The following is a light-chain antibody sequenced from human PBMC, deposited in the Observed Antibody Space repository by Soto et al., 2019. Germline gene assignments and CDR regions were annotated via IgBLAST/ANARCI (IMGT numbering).Light chain of an antibody. CDR2: SAS. V-gene: IGKV3-15*01. Sequence: EIAMTQSPATLSVSPGERATLSCRASQSISTELAWYQQIPGQPPRLLIYSASTRATGVPARFTGSGSGSEFTLTIRGLQSEDFAIYYCQQGHNLPLTFGQGTRLEI. CDR1: QSISTE. CDR3: QQGHNLPLT. J-gene: IGKJ2*01.